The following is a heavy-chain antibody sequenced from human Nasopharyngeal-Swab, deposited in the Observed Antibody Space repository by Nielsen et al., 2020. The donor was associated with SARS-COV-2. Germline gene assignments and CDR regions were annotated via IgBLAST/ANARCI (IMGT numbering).Heavy chain of an antibody. Sequence: GESLKISCAASGFTFSFYEMNWVRQAPGKGLEWVAFISGGGDTIFYADFVKGRFTISRDDAKNSLYLQLNTLRVEDTAVYYCVRELDYFDSWGQGTLVTVSS. CDR2: ISGGGDTI. V-gene: IGHV3-48*03. D-gene: IGHD1-1*01. J-gene: IGHJ4*02. CDR1: GFTFSFYE. CDR3: VRELDYFDS.